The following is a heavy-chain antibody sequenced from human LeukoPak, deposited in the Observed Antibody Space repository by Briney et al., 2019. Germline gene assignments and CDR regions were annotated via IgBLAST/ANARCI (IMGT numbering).Heavy chain of an antibody. V-gene: IGHV4-59*01. CDR2: IYYSGST. J-gene: IGHJ4*02. CDR3: ARSWVVPAAPDY. CDR1: GGSISSYY. Sequence: SETLSLTCTVSGGSISSYYWSWVRQPPGKGLEWIGYIYYSGSTNYNPSLKSRVTISVDTSKNQFSLKLSSVTAADTAVYYCARSWVVPAAPDYSGQGNLVSVSS. D-gene: IGHD2-2*01.